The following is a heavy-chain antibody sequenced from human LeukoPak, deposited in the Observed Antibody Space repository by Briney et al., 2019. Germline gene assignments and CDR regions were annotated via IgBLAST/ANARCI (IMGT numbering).Heavy chain of an antibody. D-gene: IGHD4-23*01. CDR1: GYTFTSYG. V-gene: IGHV1-18*01. CDR2: ISAYNGNT. J-gene: IGHJ4*02. Sequence: ASVKVSCKASGYTFTSYGISWVRQAPGQGLEWMGWISAYNGNTNYAQKLQDRVTMTTDTSTSTAYMELRSLRSDDTAVYYCARDFDYGGNTPFFDYWGQGTLVTVSS. CDR3: ARDFDYGGNTPFFDY.